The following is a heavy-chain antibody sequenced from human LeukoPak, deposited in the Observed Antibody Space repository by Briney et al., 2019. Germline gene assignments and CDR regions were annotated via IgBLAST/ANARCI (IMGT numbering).Heavy chain of an antibody. D-gene: IGHD5-24*01. Sequence: GASVKVSCKASGGAFSSYGITWARQAPGQGPEWMGRIIPILDMADYAQNFRGRVTITADKSTRTAYMEMSSLRFEDTAVYYCARDGGWLQTQNHYYYHGLDVWGQGTTVTVSS. CDR2: IIPILDMA. V-gene: IGHV1-69*04. CDR3: ARDGGWLQTQNHYYYHGLDV. J-gene: IGHJ6*02. CDR1: GGAFSSYG.